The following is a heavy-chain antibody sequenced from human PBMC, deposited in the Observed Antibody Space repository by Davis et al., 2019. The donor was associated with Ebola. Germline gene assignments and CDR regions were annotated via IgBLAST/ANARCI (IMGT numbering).Heavy chain of an antibody. J-gene: IGHJ6*02. V-gene: IGHV4-61*01. CDR3: ARGLALVRGAHYGLDV. D-gene: IGHD3-10*01. Sequence: MPSETLSLTCTVSGGSVSSGSYYWSWIRQPPEKGLEWVGYIYYSGSTNCNPSLKSRVTISVDTSKNQVSLRLSSVTAADTAVYYCARGLALVRGAHYGLDVWGQGTTVTVSS. CDR1: GGSVSSGSYY. CDR2: IYYSGST.